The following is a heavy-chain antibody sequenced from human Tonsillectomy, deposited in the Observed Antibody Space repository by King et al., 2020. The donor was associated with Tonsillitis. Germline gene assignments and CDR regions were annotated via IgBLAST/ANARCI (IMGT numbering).Heavy chain of an antibody. V-gene: IGHV5-51*01. J-gene: IGHJ3*02. D-gene: IGHD1-7*01. CDR2: IQPDDSDT. CDR1: GYTFGSHW. Sequence: VQLVESGAEVKKPGESLKISCKGSGYTFGSHWIGWVRQMPGKGLNWMGIIQPDDSDTRYNPSFQGQVTISADKSINTAYLQWSSLKASDTAIYYCARHPDSRGTHGAFDIGGQGTLVTVSS. CDR3: ARHPDSRGTHGAFDI.